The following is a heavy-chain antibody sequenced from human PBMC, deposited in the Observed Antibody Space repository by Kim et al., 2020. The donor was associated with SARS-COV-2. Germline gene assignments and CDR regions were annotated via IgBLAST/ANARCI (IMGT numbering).Heavy chain of an antibody. D-gene: IGHD1-26*01. J-gene: IGHJ4*01. CDR1: GFTFSSYA. CDR3: ARALGRLELHTHTNY. V-gene: IGHV3-30*04. Sequence: GGSLRLSCAASGFTFSSYAMHWVRQAPGKGLEWVAVISYDGSNKYYADSVKGRFTISRDNSKNTLYLQMNSLRAEDTAVSYCARALGRLELHTHTNYWG. CDR2: ISYDGSNK.